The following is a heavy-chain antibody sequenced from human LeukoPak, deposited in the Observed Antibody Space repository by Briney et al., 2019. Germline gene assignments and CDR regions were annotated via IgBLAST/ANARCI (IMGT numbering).Heavy chain of an antibody. V-gene: IGHV3-49*04. CDR2: IRRKAHGGTT. J-gene: IGHJ4*02. CDR1: GFTFSSYA. Sequence: PGGSLRLSRAASGFTFSSYAMSWVRQAPGKGLEWVSFIRRKAHGGTTEYAASVKGRFSSSRDDSKSIAYLQMNSLKTEDTAVYFCTRVTYYYDNSGYFHFDSWGQGSLVTVSS. CDR3: TRVTYYYDNSGYFHFDS. D-gene: IGHD3-22*01.